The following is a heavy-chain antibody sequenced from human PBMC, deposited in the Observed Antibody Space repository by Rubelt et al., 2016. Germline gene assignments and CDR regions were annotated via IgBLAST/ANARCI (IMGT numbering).Heavy chain of an antibody. CDR3: ARTQTETEPDY. D-gene: IGHD1-1*01. V-gene: IGHV2-70*01. J-gene: IGHJ4*02. Sequence: QVTLRESGPALVKPTQTLTLTCTFSGFSLSTSGMCVSWIRQPPGRALEWLALIDWADDKYYSTSLRTRPTISKDTSKNQVVLTRTDMDPVDTATYYCARTQTETEPDYWGQGTLVTVSS. CDR1: GFSLSTSGMC. CDR2: IDWADDK.